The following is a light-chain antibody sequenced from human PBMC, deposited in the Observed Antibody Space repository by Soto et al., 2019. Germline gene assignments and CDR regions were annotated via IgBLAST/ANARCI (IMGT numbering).Light chain of an antibody. CDR1: SSNIGAGYD. Sequence: QAVVTQPPSVSGAPGQRVTISCTGSSSNIGAGYDVHWYQQLPGTAPKLLIYGNNDRPSGVPDRFSGSKSETSASLAITGLQAEDEADYYCQSYDSSLSGVVFGGGTQLTVL. CDR2: GNN. CDR3: QSYDSSLSGVV. J-gene: IGLJ2*01. V-gene: IGLV1-40*01.